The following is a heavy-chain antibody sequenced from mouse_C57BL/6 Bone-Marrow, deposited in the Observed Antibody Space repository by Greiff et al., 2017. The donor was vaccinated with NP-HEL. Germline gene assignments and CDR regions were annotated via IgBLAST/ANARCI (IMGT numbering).Heavy chain of an antibody. Sequence: EVQVVESGGDLVKPGGSLKLSCAASGFTFSSYGMSWVRQTPDKRLEWVASISSGGSYTYYPDRVKGRFTISRDNAKNTLYLQISSMKSDDTAMYYCASPYDYDVAWFAYGGQGTLVTVTA. CDR3: ASPYDYDVAWFAY. J-gene: IGHJ3*01. CDR2: ISSGGSYT. V-gene: IGHV5-6*01. D-gene: IGHD2-4*01. CDR1: GFTFSSYG.